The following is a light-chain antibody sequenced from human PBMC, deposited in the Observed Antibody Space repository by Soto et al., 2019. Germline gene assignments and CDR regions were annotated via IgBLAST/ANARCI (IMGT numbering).Light chain of an antibody. CDR2: DAS. CDR3: QQYNSDSRT. J-gene: IGKJ1*01. CDR1: QSIRSW. V-gene: IGKV1-5*01. Sequence: SQLTQSPSTRSSSVGARVTITCRASQSIRSWLDWYHQKPGKATNLMIYDASSLESGVPSRFSGSGSGTEFTLTISSLQPDDFATYYCQQYNSDSRTFGQGTKVDIK.